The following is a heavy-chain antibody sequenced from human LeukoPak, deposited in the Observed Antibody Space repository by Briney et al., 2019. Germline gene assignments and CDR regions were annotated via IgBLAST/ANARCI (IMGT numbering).Heavy chain of an antibody. CDR2: IYYSGST. J-gene: IGHJ4*02. CDR3: ARRRGDFWSGYYFDY. V-gene: IGHV4-30-4*08. Sequence: SETLSLTCTVSGDSISSGDYYWSWIRQPPGEGLEWIGYIYYSGSTYYNPSLKSRITISVDTSKNQFSLELSSVTAADTAVYYCARRRGDFWSGYYFDYWGQGTLVTVSS. CDR1: GDSISSGDYY. D-gene: IGHD3-3*01.